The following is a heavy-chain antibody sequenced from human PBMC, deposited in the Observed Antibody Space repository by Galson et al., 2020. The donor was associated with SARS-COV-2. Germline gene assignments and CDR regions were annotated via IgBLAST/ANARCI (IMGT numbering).Heavy chain of an antibody. J-gene: IGHJ6*02. Sequence: GGSLRLSCAASGFTFDDYAMHWVRQAPGKGLEWVSLISWDGGSTYYADSVKGRFTISRDNSKNSLYLQMNSLRAEDTALYYCAKDKDQYYYYYGMDVWGQGTTVTVS. CDR2: ISWDGGST. CDR1: GFTFDDYA. V-gene: IGHV3-43D*03. D-gene: IGHD2-15*01. CDR3: AKDKDQYYYYYGMDV.